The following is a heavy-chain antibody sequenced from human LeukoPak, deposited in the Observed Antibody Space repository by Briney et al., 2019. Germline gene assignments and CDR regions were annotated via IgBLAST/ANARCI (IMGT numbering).Heavy chain of an antibody. CDR3: ARSRGRWLQFFPGDY. CDR2: ISGSGGST. CDR1: GFTFSSYA. D-gene: IGHD5-24*01. V-gene: IGHV3-23*01. J-gene: IGHJ4*02. Sequence: PGGSLRLSCAASGFTFSSYAMSRVRQAPGKGLEWVSAISGSGGSTYYADSVKGRFTISRDNSKNTLYLQMNSLRAEDTAVYYCARSRGRWLQFFPGDYWGQGTLVTVSS.